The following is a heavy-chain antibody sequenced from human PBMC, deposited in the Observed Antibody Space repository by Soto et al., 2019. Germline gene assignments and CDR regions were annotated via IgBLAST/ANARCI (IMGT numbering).Heavy chain of an antibody. CDR2: IIPIFGTA. CDR3: ARGPLLLVPAGPMVPPDPYFDY. D-gene: IGHD2-2*01. V-gene: IGHV1-69*12. J-gene: IGHJ4*02. CDR1: GGTFSSYA. Sequence: QVQLVQSGAEVKKPGSSVKVSCKASGGTFSSYAISWVRQAPGQGLEWMGGIIPIFGTANYAQKFQGRVTITADESTSTAYMELSSLRSEDTAVYYCARGPLLLVPAGPMVPPDPYFDYWGQGTLVTVSS.